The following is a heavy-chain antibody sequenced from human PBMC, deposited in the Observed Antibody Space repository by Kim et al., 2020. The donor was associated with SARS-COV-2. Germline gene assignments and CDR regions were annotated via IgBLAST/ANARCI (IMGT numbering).Heavy chain of an antibody. Sequence: ASVKVSCKASGYTFTSYDINWVRQATGQGLEWMGWMNPNSGNTGYAQKFQGRVTMTRNTSISTAYMELSSLRSEDTAVYYCARGGHYDSSGSPGRGYWGQGTLVTVSS. CDR1: GYTFTSYD. V-gene: IGHV1-8*01. D-gene: IGHD3-22*01. CDR2: MNPNSGNT. CDR3: ARGGHYDSSGSPGRGY. J-gene: IGHJ4*02.